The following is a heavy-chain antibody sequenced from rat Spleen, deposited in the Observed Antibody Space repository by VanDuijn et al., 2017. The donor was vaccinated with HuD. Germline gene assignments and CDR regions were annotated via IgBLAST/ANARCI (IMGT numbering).Heavy chain of an antibody. D-gene: IGHD1-2*01. CDR2: IWGNGNA. CDR1: GFSLSSYG. CDR3: ARSDYSSPYYFDY. V-gene: IGHV2S61*01. Sequence: QVQLKESGPGLVQPSQTLSLTCTVSGFSLSSYGVFWVRQPPGKGLEWMGVIWGNGNANYNSVLKSRLSISRDTSKSQVFLKMNNLQTEDTAMYFCARSDYSSPYYFDYWGQGVMVSVSS. J-gene: IGHJ2*01.